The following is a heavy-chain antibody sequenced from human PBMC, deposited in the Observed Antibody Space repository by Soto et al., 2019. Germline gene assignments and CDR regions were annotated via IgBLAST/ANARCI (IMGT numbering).Heavy chain of an antibody. J-gene: IGHJ2*01. CDR1: GYSFTSYW. D-gene: IGHD6-13*01. CDR2: IYPGDSDT. V-gene: IGHV5-51*03. CDR3: ARRRLHLAAARSYWYFDL. Sequence: GESLKISGKGSGYSFTSYWIGWVRQMPGKGLEWMGSIYPGDSDTRYSPSFQGQGTISADQSISTAYLQWSSLKAPDTAMYYCARRRLHLAAARSYWYFDLWGRGTLVTVSS.